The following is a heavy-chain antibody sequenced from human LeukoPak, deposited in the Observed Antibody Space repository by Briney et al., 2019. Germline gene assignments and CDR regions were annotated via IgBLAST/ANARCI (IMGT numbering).Heavy chain of an antibody. Sequence: GGSLRLSCAASGFTFSSYAMSWVRQAPGKGLEWVSVIYSGGSTYYADSVKGRFTISRDNSKNTLYLQMNSLRAEDTAVYYCAKEVQLLTDYWGQGTLVTVSS. CDR3: AKEVQLLTDY. J-gene: IGHJ4*02. CDR2: IYSGGST. CDR1: GFTFSSYA. V-gene: IGHV3-23*03. D-gene: IGHD2-2*01.